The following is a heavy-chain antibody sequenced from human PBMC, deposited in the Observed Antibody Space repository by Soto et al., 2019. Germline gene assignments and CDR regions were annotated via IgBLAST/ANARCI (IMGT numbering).Heavy chain of an antibody. CDR2: INHSGST. CDR1: GGSFSGYY. J-gene: IGHJ5*02. CDR3: ARARSLRNWFDP. V-gene: IGHV4-34*01. Sequence: QVQLQQWGAGLLKPSETLSLTCAVYGGSFSGYYWSWIRQPPGKGLEWFGEINHSGSTNYNPSLKSRVTISVDTSKNQFSLKLSSVTAADTAVYYCARARSLRNWFDPWGQGTLVTVSS. D-gene: IGHD2-15*01.